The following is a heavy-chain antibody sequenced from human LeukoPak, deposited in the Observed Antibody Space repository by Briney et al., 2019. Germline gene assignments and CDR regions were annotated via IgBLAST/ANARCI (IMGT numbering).Heavy chain of an antibody. V-gene: IGHV3-7*01. D-gene: IGHD2-2*03. Sequence: PGGSLRLSCAASGFTFSSYWMSWVRQVPGKGLEWVANIKQDGSEKYYVDSVKGRFTISRDDAKNSLSLQMSSLRAEDTAVYYCARLSGYCSSTSCYDLDYWGQGTLVTVSS. CDR2: IKQDGSEK. CDR3: ARLSGYCSSTSCYDLDY. J-gene: IGHJ4*02. CDR1: GFTFSSYW.